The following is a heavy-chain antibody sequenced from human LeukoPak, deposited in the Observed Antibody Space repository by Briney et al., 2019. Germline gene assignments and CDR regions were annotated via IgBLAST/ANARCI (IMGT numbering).Heavy chain of an antibody. CDR1: GASISTSGHY. Sequence: PSETLSLTCSVSGASISTSGHYWSWHRQHPGKGLDWVGYIYYSGDTHYNASLRSRVSISVDTSQSQFSLKLSSVTAADTAVYYCARVLNYYDNSGYFYFFDYWGQGTPVTVST. CDR3: ARVLNYYDNSGYFYFFDY. D-gene: IGHD3-22*01. V-gene: IGHV4-31*03. CDR2: IYYSGDT. J-gene: IGHJ4*02.